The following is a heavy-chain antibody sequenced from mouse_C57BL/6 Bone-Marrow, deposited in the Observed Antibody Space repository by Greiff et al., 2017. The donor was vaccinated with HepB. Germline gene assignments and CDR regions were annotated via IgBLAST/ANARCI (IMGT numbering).Heavy chain of an antibody. J-gene: IGHJ1*03. V-gene: IGHV1-64*01. CDR2: IHPNSGST. CDR3: ARWASITTVPWYFDV. D-gene: IGHD1-1*01. Sequence: QVQLQQPGAELVKPAASVKLSCKASGYTFTSYWMHWVKQRPGQGLEWIGMIHPNSGSTNYNEKFKSKATLTVDKSSSTAYMQLSSLTSEDSAVYYCARWASITTVPWYFDVWGTGTTVTVSS. CDR1: GYTFTSYW.